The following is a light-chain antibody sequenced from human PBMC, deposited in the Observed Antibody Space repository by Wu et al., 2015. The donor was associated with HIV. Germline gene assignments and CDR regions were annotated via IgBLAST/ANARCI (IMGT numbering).Light chain of an antibody. CDR1: QSVSSK. CDR3: QQYYDWPPVT. Sequence: EIVMTQSPATLSVSPGERATLSCRASQSVSSKFAWYQQKPGQAPRLLIYDASTRATGIPSRFSGSGSGTEFTFTINNVQPEDLAVYFCQQYYDWPPVTFGGGTKVEIK. J-gene: IGKJ4*01. V-gene: IGKV3-15*01. CDR2: DAS.